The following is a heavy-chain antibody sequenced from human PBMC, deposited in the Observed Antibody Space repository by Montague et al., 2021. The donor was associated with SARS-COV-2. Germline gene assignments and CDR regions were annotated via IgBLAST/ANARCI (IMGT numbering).Heavy chain of an antibody. Sequence: SETLSLTCTVYGGSISIYYWSWIRQPLGKGLEWIGYMYYDGSPKYNPSLRGRVTISVDKSKNQCSLKLSSVTAADTAVYYCATDYGSGSYFDYWGQGSLVTISS. V-gene: IGHV4-59*01. D-gene: IGHD3-10*01. J-gene: IGHJ4*02. CDR3: ATDYGSGSYFDY. CDR1: GGSISIYY. CDR2: MYYDGSP.